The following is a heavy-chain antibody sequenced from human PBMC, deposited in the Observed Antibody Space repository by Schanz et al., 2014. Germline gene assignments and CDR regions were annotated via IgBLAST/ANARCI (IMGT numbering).Heavy chain of an antibody. V-gene: IGHV4-31*03. D-gene: IGHD1-7*01. Sequence: QVQLQESGPGLVKPSQTLSLTCTVSGGSISSGDYYWSWIRQHPGKGLEWIGYIYYSGSTNYNPSLKSRVTISVDTSKNQFSLKLSSVTAADTAVYYCARFITGTSWAEYWYFDLWGRGTLVTVSS. J-gene: IGHJ2*01. CDR1: GGSISSGDYY. CDR3: ARFITGTSWAEYWYFDL. CDR2: IYYSGST.